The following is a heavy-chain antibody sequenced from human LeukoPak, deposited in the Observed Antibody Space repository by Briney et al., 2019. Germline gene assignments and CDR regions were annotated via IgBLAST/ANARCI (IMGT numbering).Heavy chain of an antibody. Sequence: PGGSLRLSCAASGFSFSGHWRNWVRQPPGKGLEWVANIKADGSGKYYVDSVKGRFTISRDDAKRTVDLQMDNLRAEDTAIYYCAYRNNFEYWGQGALVTVSS. CDR2: IKADGSGK. CDR1: GFSFSGHW. D-gene: IGHD1-26*01. CDR3: AYRNNFEY. J-gene: IGHJ4*02. V-gene: IGHV3-7*05.